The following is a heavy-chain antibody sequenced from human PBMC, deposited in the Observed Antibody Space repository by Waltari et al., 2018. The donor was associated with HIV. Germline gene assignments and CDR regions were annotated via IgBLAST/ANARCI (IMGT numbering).Heavy chain of an antibody. CDR1: GYTFTSYW. J-gene: IGHJ6*02. CDR2: IYPGASDT. CDR3: ARHVRVLQPTVAIGGMDV. Sequence: EVHLEQSGAEVKKPGESLKISCKASGYTFTSYWIGWVRQMPGKGLEWMGIIYPGASDTRYSPSFQGQLTISADKSITTVYLPWSTLKASDTAIYYCARHVRVLQPTVAIGGMDVWGQGTSVTVSS. D-gene: IGHD2-21*01. V-gene: IGHV5-51*01.